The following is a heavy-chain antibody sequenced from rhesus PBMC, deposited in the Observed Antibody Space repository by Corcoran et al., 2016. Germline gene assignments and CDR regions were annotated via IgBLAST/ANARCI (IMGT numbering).Heavy chain of an antibody. V-gene: IGHV4-160*01. J-gene: IGHJ4*01. CDR1: GGSISGYY. CDR3: AGHGPRSPFYY. CDR2: IDGSSGST. Sequence: QVQLQASGPGLVKPSETLSLTCAVSGGSISGYYWSWLSQPPGRGLAWIGRIDGSSGSTDYIPSLKSRVTISTDTSMTQFSLKLRSVTAADTAVYYCAGHGPRSPFYYWGQGVLVTVSS. D-gene: IGHD3-3*01.